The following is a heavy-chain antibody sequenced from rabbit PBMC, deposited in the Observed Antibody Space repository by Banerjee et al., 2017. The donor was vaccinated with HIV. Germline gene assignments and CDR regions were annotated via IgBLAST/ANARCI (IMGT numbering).Heavy chain of an antibody. Sequence: QSMEESGGGLVQPEGSLTLTCTASGFSFSNKYVMCWVRQAPGKGLEWIACIYAGSTGTTYYASWAKGRFTISKTSSTTVTLQMTSLTAADTATYFCARDFDLWGPGTLVTVS. V-gene: IGHV1S40*01. J-gene: IGHJ4*01. CDR1: GFSFSNKYV. CDR3: ARDFDL. CDR2: IYAGSTGTT.